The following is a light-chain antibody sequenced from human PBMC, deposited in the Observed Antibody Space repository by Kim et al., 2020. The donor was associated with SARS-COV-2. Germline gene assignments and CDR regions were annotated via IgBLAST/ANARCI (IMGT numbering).Light chain of an antibody. CDR1: SGSIATNY. CDR3: QSFDSTNQV. J-gene: IGLJ3*02. V-gene: IGLV6-57*01. Sequence: NFMLTQPHAVSESPGKTVAISCTRSSGSIATNYVQWYQQRPDSSPTTVIYKNNQRPSGVPDRFSGSIDSSSNSASLTISGLKTEDEADYYCQSFDSTNQVFGGGTKLTVL. CDR2: KNN.